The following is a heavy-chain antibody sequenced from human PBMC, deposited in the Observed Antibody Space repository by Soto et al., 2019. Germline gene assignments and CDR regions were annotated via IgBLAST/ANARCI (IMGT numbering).Heavy chain of an antibody. J-gene: IGHJ5*02. CDR2: INHTGGT. Sequence: PSETLSLTCAVYGGSVNGYYWSWIRQPPGKGLEWMGEINHTGGTHYNPSLKSRVTMSVDTSKNQFALRLSSVTAADTAIYYCATRITVFGLLIPPFDPWGQGTQVTVSS. CDR1: GGSVNGYY. D-gene: IGHD3-3*01. CDR3: ATRITVFGLLIPPFDP. V-gene: IGHV4-34*01.